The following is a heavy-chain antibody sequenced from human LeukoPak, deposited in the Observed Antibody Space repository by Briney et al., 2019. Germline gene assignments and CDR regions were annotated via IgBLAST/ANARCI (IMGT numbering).Heavy chain of an antibody. CDR1: GFTVSSNY. Sequence: GGSLRLSCAASGFTVSSNYMSWVRQAPGKGLEWVSVIYSGGSTYYADSVKGRFTISRDNSKNTLYLQMNSLRAEDTAVYYCARAYGSGSYRRFDPWGQGTLVTVSS. CDR3: ARAYGSGSYRRFDP. J-gene: IGHJ5*02. V-gene: IGHV3-66*01. D-gene: IGHD3-10*01. CDR2: IYSGGST.